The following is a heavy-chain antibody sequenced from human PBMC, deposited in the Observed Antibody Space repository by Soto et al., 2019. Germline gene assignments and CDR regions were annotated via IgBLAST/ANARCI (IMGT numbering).Heavy chain of an antibody. J-gene: IGHJ6*02. V-gene: IGHV1-69*13. CDR3: ASRLVGPYYYYYYGMDV. Sequence: ASVKVSCKASGGTFSSYAISWVRQAPGQGLEWMGGIIPIFGTANYAQKFQGRVTITADESTSTAYMELSSLRSEDTAVYYCASRLVGPYYYYYYGMDVWGQGTTVTVSS. CDR1: GGTFSSYA. D-gene: IGHD3-10*01. CDR2: IIPIFGTA.